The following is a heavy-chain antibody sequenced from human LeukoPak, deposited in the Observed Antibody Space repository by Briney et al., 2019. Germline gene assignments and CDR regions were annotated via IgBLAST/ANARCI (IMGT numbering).Heavy chain of an antibody. CDR3: ARDNAVASILDQ. D-gene: IGHD6-19*01. J-gene: IGHJ4*02. Sequence: GGSLRLSCAASGLTVSSNYMSWVRHAPGKGLDLVSVIYSGGSTYYADSVKGRFTISRDNSKNTLYLQMNSLRAEDTAVYYCARDNAVASILDQWGQGTLVTVSS. V-gene: IGHV3-53*01. CDR1: GLTVSSNY. CDR2: IYSGGST.